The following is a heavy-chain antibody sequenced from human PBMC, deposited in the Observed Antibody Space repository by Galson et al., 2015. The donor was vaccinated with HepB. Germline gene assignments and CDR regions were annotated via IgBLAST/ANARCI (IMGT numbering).Heavy chain of an antibody. J-gene: IGHJ5*02. Sequence: SLRLSCAASGFTFSSYAMHWVRQAPGKGLEWVAVISYDGSNKYYADSVKGRFTISRDNSKNTLYLQMNSLRAEDTAVYYCARDSGRRVRGVPYGFDPWGQGTLVTVSS. CDR1: GFTFSSYA. D-gene: IGHD3-10*01. CDR2: ISYDGSNK. CDR3: ARDSGRRVRGVPYGFDP. V-gene: IGHV3-30*04.